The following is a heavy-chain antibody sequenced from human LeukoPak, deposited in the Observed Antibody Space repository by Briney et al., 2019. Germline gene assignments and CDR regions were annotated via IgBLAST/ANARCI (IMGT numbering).Heavy chain of an antibody. CDR1: GDSISTNKSY. D-gene: IGHD3-10*02. CDR3: AELGITMIGGV. Sequence: SDTLSLTCTVSGDSISTNKSYWGWIRQPPLKGLEWIGSIYYTGNTYYNASLKSRVTISVDTSKNQFSLSLTSVTAADTAVYYCAELGITMIGGVWGKGTTVTISS. V-gene: IGHV4-39*01. CDR2: IYYTGNT. J-gene: IGHJ6*04.